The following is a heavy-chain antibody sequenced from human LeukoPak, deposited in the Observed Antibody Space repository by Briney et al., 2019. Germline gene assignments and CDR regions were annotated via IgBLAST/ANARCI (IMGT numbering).Heavy chain of an antibody. Sequence: PGGSLRLSCAASGFTFSSYAMSWVRQAPGTGLEWVSGIRDSGGTAYYADSVRGRFTISRDNSKNMVYLQMNSLRAEDTAVYSCAKDVGNLYYFDYWGQGTLVTVSS. CDR1: GFTFSSYA. J-gene: IGHJ4*02. CDR3: AKDVGNLYYFDY. CDR2: IRDSGGTA. D-gene: IGHD1-14*01. V-gene: IGHV3-23*01.